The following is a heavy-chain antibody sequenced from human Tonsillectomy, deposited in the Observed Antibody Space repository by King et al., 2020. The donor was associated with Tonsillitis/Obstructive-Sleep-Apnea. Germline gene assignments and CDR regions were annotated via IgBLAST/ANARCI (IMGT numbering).Heavy chain of an antibody. CDR1: GYTFTNYW. D-gene: IGHD5-18*01. CDR3: AGWQYYAAMATYYFDY. CDR2: IYPGDSDT. J-gene: IGHJ4*02. Sequence: VQLVQSGAEVKKPGESLKISCKGSGYTFTNYWIGWVRQMPGKGLEWIGVIYPGDSDTRYSPSFQGHVTMSTDKSNSTAYLQWSTLKASDTAMYYCAGWQYYAAMATYYFDYWGQGALVTVSS. V-gene: IGHV5-51*01.